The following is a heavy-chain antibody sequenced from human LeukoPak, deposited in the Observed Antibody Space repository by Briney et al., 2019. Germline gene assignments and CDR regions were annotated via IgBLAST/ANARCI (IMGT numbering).Heavy chain of an antibody. Sequence: PGGSLRLSCAASGFTFSRSWMSWVRQAPGKGLDWVADINAHGSEILYVDSAKGRFNISRDNAKNSVYLQMNSLTADDTAVYYCARDPAFVALDIWGQGTVVTVSS. CDR2: INAHGSEI. CDR3: ARDPAFVALDI. J-gene: IGHJ3*02. D-gene: IGHD2-21*01. V-gene: IGHV3-7*05. CDR1: GFTFSRSW.